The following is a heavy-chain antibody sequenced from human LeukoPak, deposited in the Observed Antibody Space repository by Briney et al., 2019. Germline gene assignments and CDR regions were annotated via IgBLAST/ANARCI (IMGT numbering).Heavy chain of an antibody. CDR2: IYYSGST. V-gene: IGHV4-39*07. J-gene: IGHJ4*02. CDR1: GGSISSSSYY. CDR3: ARVVPTSHYDYVWGSYRPTYYFDY. Sequence: SETLSLTCTVSGGSISSSSYYWGWIRQPPGKGLEWIGSIYYSGSTYYNPSLKSRVTISVDTSKNQFSLKLSSVTAADTAVYYCARVVPTSHYDYVWGSYRPTYYFDYWGQGTLVTVSS. D-gene: IGHD3-16*02.